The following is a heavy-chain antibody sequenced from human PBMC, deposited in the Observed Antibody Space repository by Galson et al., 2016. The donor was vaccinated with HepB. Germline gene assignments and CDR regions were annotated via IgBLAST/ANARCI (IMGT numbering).Heavy chain of an antibody. CDR3: ATYYDFSRGSYGDC. D-gene: IGHD3-3*01. CDR1: GFTFSNYP. J-gene: IGHJ4*02. Sequence: SLRLSCAASGFTFSNYPMSWVRQAPGKGLEWVSSISGGGHSTYYADSLKGRFTVSRDNSKNTLFLQMNSLRAEDTAVYYCATYYDFSRGSYGDCWGQGTLVTVSS. V-gene: IGHV3-23*01. CDR2: ISGGGHST.